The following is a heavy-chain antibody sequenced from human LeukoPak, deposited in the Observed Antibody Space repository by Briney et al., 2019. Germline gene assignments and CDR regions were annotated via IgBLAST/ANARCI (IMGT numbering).Heavy chain of an antibody. CDR2: IIPILGIA. V-gene: IGHV1-69*04. J-gene: IGHJ5*02. D-gene: IGHD3-3*01. CDR3: ARGLNYDFWSGSEHIIDP. Sequence: GASVKVSCKASGGTFSSYAISWVRQAPGQGLEWMGRIIPILGIANYAQKFQGRVTITADKSTSTAYMELSSLRSEDTAVYYCARGLNYDFWSGSEHIIDPWGQGTLVTVSS. CDR1: GGTFSSYA.